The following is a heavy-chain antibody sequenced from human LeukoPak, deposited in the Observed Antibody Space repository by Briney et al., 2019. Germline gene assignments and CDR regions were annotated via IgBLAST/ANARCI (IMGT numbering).Heavy chain of an antibody. D-gene: IGHD2-2*01. CDR3: ARFRSTSCSDY. Sequence: SETLSLTCAVYGGSFSGYYWSWIRQPPGKGLEWIGEINHSGSTNYNPSLKSRVTISVDTSKNQFSLKLSSVTAADTAVYYCARFRSTSCSDYWGQGTLVTVSS. CDR2: INHSGST. J-gene: IGHJ4*02. V-gene: IGHV4-34*01. CDR1: GGSFSGYY.